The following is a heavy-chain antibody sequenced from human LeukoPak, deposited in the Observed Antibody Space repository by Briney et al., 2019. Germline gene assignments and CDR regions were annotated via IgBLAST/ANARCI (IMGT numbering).Heavy chain of an antibody. Sequence: EASVKVSCKASGYTLTGFYIHWVRQAPGQGLEWMGWINPNSGGTNYAQKFQGRVTMTRDSSISTAYMELSRLSSDDTAVYYCATARDILTTISVGGFDYWGQGTLVTVSS. CDR1: GYTLTGFY. D-gene: IGHD5-12*01. CDR2: INPNSGGT. V-gene: IGHV1-2*02. J-gene: IGHJ4*02. CDR3: ATARDILTTISVGGFDY.